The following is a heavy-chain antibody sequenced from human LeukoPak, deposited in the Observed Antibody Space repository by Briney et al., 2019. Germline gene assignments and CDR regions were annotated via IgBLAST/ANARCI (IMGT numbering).Heavy chain of an antibody. CDR2: INPSAGST. CDR1: RYSFTTYY. CDR3: ARGVVPAAHWFDP. V-gene: IGHV1-46*01. Sequence: GASVKLSCKASRYSFTTYYLHWVRQAPGQGLEWMGIINPSAGSTSYAQKFQDRVTMTRDVSTSTVYMELSSLSSDDTAVYYCARGVVPAAHWFDPWGQGTLVTVSS. J-gene: IGHJ5*02. D-gene: IGHD2-2*01.